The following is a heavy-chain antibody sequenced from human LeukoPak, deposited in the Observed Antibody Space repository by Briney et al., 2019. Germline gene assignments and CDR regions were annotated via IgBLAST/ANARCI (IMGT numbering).Heavy chain of an antibody. V-gene: IGHV3-23*01. CDR1: EFTFSSYA. CDR2: ISASGGST. D-gene: IGHD6-13*01. J-gene: IGHJ6*02. CDR3: AKAKTAGTSRYYYYGMDV. Sequence: PGASLRLSCAASEFTFSSYAMTWVRQAPGKGLEWVSAISASGGSTYYADSVKGRFTFSRDNSKNTLYLQMNSLRAEDTAVYCCAKAKTAGTSRYYYYGMDVWGQGTTVTVSS.